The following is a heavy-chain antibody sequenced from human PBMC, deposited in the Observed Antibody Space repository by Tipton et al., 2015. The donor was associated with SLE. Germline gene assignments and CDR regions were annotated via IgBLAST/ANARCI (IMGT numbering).Heavy chain of an antibody. CDR1: GFTFSIYA. V-gene: IGHV3-23*01. CDR2: LTWNSAGM. J-gene: IGHJ3*02. Sequence: SLRLSCAASGFTFSIYAMSWVRQAPGKGLEWIAGLTWNSAGMGYVDSVRGRFTISRDNAKNTVYLQMNSLTVEDTAVYYCARGILGDPVAFDMWGQGTMAIVSS. CDR3: ARGILGDPVAFDM. D-gene: IGHD1-26*01.